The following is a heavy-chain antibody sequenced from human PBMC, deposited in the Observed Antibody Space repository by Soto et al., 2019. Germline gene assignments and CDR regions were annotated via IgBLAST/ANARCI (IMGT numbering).Heavy chain of an antibody. CDR1: GCTIRSFD. V-gene: IGHV3-21*06. D-gene: IGHD4-17*01. CDR3: ARRAVTTYHFFDY. CDR2: IHRASTYI. Sequence: EVQLVESGGGLVKPGGSQRLSCATSGCTIRSFDMDWVRQAPGKGLEWVSSIHRASTYIYYADSVRGRFTISRDNAKSSLYLQMNSLTVEDTAVYYCARRAVTTYHFFDYWGQGALVTVSS. J-gene: IGHJ4*02.